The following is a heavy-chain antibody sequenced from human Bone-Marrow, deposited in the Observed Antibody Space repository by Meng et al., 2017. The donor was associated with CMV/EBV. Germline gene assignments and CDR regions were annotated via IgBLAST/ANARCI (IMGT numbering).Heavy chain of an antibody. J-gene: IGHJ4*02. CDR3: AREGRGYSAYDPLEY. V-gene: IGHV4-59*01. CDR1: NGSISSYY. Sequence: GSLRLSCTVSNGSISSYYWSWIRQPPGKRLEWIGFIYYSGRTNYNPSVKSRVTMSVDTSKNQFTLKLNSVTAADTAVYYCAREGRGYSAYDPLEYWGQGTLVTVYS. D-gene: IGHD5-12*01. CDR2: IYYSGRT.